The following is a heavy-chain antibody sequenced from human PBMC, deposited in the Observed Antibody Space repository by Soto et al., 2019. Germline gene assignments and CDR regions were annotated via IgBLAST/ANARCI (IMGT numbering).Heavy chain of an antibody. CDR2: ISYDGSYQ. CDR3: AKDEISKTIRGDAFNF. Sequence: PGGSLRLSCAASGSTFSSDDMHWVRQAPGKGLEWVAVISYDGSYQYYVDSVKGRFTISRDNSKNTLYLQMNSLRAEDTAVYYCAKDEISKTIRGDAFNFWGQGTMVTVSS. D-gene: IGHD1-7*01. CDR1: GSTFSSDD. V-gene: IGHV3-30*18. J-gene: IGHJ3*01.